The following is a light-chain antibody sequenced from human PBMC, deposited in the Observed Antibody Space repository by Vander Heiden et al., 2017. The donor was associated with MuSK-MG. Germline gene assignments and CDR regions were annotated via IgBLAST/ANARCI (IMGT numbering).Light chain of an antibody. J-gene: IGLJ2*01. CDR3: QSYDSSLVV. Sequence: HSVLTQPPSVSGAPGQGITISCTGSSSNIGKGYNVHWYHQLPGTNPKLLIYSNSTRPAGVPDRCSGSKSGTSAALTITGLQAEDEDDYYCQSYDSSLVVFGGGTKLTVL. V-gene: IGLV1-40*01. CDR2: SNS. CDR1: SSNIGKGYN.